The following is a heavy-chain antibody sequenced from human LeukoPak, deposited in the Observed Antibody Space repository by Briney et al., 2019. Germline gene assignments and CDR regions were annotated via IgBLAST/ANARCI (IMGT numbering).Heavy chain of an antibody. V-gene: IGHV1-8*01. CDR1: GYTFTNYD. CDR2: MNPYSGSS. Sequence: ASVKDSCKASGYTFTNYDINWVRQASGQGLEWMGWMNPYSGSSGSAQKFQGRVTMTRTTSISTAYLEMTNLTSDDTAVYYCARALDTTVLLGAYWGQGTLVTVSS. D-gene: IGHD3-16*01. CDR3: ARALDTTVLLGAY. J-gene: IGHJ4*02.